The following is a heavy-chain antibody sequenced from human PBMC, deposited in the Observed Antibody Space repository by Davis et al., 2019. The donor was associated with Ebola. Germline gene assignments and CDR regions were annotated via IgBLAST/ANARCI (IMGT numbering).Heavy chain of an antibody. CDR3: ASLLLHAFDI. D-gene: IGHD3-22*01. V-gene: IGHV3-33*01. J-gene: IGHJ3*02. CDR2: IWYDGSNK. Sequence: GESLKISCAASGFTFSSYGMHWVRQAPGKGLEWVAVIWYDGSNKYYADSVKGRFTISRDNSKNTLYLQMNSLKTEDTAVYYCASLLLHAFDIWGQGTMVTVSS. CDR1: GFTFSSYG.